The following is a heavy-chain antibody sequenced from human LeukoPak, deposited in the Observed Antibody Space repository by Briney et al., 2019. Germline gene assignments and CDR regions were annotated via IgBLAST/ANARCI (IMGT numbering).Heavy chain of an antibody. CDR2: IYYSGST. D-gene: IGHD3-3*01. CDR3: ARTSYDFWSGYYLPVYMDV. V-gene: IGHV4-61*05. CDR1: GGSISSSSYY. J-gene: IGHJ6*03. Sequence: NASETLSLTCTVSGGSISSSSYYWGWIRQPPGKGLEWIGYIYYSGSTNYNPSLKSRVTISVDTSKNQFSLKLSSVTAADTAVYYCARTSYDFWSGYYLPVYMDVWGKGTTVTVSS.